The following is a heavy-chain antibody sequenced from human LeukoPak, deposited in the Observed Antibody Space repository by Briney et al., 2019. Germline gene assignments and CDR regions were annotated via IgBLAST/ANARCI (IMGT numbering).Heavy chain of an antibody. CDR3: ARGLGGYSYGQEKEYFDY. Sequence: ASVKVSCKASGYTFTGYYMHWVRQAPGQGLEWMGWINPSGGSTSYAQKFQGRVTMTRDTSTSTVYMELSSLRSEDTAVCYCARGLGGYSYGQEKEYFDYWGQGTLVTVSS. CDR1: GYTFTGYY. J-gene: IGHJ4*02. D-gene: IGHD5-18*01. CDR2: INPSGGST. V-gene: IGHV1-46*01.